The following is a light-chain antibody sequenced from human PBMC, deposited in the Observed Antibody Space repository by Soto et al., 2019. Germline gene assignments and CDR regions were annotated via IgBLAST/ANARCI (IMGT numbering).Light chain of an antibody. J-gene: IGKJ1*01. CDR2: GAS. V-gene: IGKV3-15*01. Sequence: IVMTQSPSTLAVSPGERVTLSCRASQNIRSDLAWYQQKPGQAPRLLMYGASIRATGIPARFSGSGSGTDFTLTISSLQSEDLEVYYCQQYDNWPWTFGQGTKVDIK. CDR1: QNIRSD. CDR3: QQYDNWPWT.